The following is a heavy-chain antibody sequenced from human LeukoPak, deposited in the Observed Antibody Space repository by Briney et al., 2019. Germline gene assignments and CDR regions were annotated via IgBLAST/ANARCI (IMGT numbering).Heavy chain of an antibody. Sequence: MAGGSLRLSCAASGFTFSSYSMNWVRQAPGKGLEWVSFISTSSSYIHNADSVKGRFTISRDNAENSLYLQMNSLRAEDTAVYYCARGPRRLRYSPGYDYWGQGTLVTVSS. D-gene: IGHD3-9*01. J-gene: IGHJ4*02. CDR3: ARGPRRLRYSPGYDY. CDR2: ISTSSSYI. V-gene: IGHV3-21*01. CDR1: GFTFSSYS.